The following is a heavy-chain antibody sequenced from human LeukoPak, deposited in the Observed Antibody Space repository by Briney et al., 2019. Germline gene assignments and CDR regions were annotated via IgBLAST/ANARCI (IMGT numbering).Heavy chain of an antibody. CDR1: GFSFSNYE. D-gene: IGHD3-16*02. Sequence: PGGSLRLSCAASGFSFSNYEMSWVRQAPGKGLEWVAYINNNGWTMYYADSVKGRFTISRDNAKSSLYLQANSLRAEDTAVYYCARSLSSRFSGPRRPYYFDSWGQGTLVTVSS. J-gene: IGHJ4*02. CDR3: ARSLSSRFSGPRRPYYFDS. V-gene: IGHV3-48*03. CDR2: INNNGWTM.